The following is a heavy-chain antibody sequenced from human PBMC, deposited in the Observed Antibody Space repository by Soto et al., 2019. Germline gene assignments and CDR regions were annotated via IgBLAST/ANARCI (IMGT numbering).Heavy chain of an antibody. V-gene: IGHV5-10-1*01. CDR2: IDPSDSYT. CDR1: GYSFTSYW. CDR3: ASSHKDRYYYYGMDV. J-gene: IGHJ6*02. Sequence: PGESLKISCKGSGYSFTSYWISWVRQMPGKGLEWIGRIDPSDSYTNYSPSFQGHVTISADKSISTAYLQWSSLKASDTAMYYCASSHKDRYYYYGMDVWGQGTTVTVSS.